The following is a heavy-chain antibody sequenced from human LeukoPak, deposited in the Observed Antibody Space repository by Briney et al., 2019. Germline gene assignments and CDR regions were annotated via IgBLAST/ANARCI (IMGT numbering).Heavy chain of an antibody. CDR2: INPSGGST. CDR3: ARDRDSNYADYYMDV. D-gene: IGHD4-11*01. CDR1: GYTFTSQH. J-gene: IGHJ6*03. Sequence: ASVKVSCKATGYTFTSQHMPLVRQAPGQGLEGVGKINPSGGSTSYAQKFQGRVTMTRDTSTSTVYMELSSLRSEDTAVYYCARDRDSNYADYYMDVWAKGPRSPSP. V-gene: IGHV1-46*01.